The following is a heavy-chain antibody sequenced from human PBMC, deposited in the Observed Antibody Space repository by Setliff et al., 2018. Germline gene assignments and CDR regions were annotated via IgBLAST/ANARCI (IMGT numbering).Heavy chain of an antibody. CDR2: VYYRGGT. J-gene: IGHJ3*02. Sequence: KTSETLSLTCSVSGGSISTRNYYWGWIRQPPGKGLEWIGSVYYRGGTYYNPSLKSRVTISVDASKNEFSLRLISVTAADTAVYYCARLTDFADSRPNDAFDIWGQGTMVTVSS. CDR3: ARLTDFADSRPNDAFDI. D-gene: IGHD1-20*01. CDR1: GGSISTRNYY. V-gene: IGHV4-39*01.